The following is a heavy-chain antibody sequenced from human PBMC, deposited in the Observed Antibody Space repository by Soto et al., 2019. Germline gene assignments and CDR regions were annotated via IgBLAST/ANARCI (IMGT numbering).Heavy chain of an antibody. V-gene: IGHV1-3*01. CDR2: INVGNGNT. CDR3: ARAGVGQRLGELALDY. Sequence: QFQLVQSGAEGKRFGASVKVSCEASGYTFFGYGIHWVRQAPGQSLEWMGWINVGNGNTKYSQKLQDRVTITRYTSASTAYMELRSLKSEDTALYYWARAGVGQRLGELALDYWGQGTLVTVSS. D-gene: IGHD3-16*01. CDR1: GYTFFGYG. J-gene: IGHJ4*02.